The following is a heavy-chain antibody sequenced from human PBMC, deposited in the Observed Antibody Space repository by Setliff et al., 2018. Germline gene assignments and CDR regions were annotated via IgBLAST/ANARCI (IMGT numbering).Heavy chain of an antibody. CDR3: ARVRKGYSGYDFGDY. J-gene: IGHJ4*02. CDR2: IYYSGST. V-gene: IGHV4-59*11. Sequence: SSETLSLTCTVSGGSISSHYWSWIRQPPGKGLEWIGSIYYSGSTNYNPSLKSRVTISLDTSRNQFSLKLRSVTAADTAVYYCARVRKGYSGYDFGDYWGQGTLVTVS. D-gene: IGHD5-12*01. CDR1: GGSISSHY.